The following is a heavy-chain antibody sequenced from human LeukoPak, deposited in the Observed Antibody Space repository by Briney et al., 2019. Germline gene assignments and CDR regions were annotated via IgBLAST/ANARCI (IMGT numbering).Heavy chain of an antibody. CDR2: INPDTGDT. D-gene: IGHD3-10*01. V-gene: IGHV1-2*02. CDR3: ARGDYYGSGKVVAA. CDR1: GYTFTGYY. Sequence: ASVKVSCKASGYTFTGYYMHWVRQAPGQGLEWMGWINPDTGDTNYAQKFQDRVTMTSDTSISTAYMELSLLRSDDTAVYYCARGDYYGSGKVVAAWGQGTLVTVSS. J-gene: IGHJ5*02.